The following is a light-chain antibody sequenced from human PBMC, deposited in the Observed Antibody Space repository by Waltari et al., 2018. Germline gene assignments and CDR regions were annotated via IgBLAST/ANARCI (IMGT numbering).Light chain of an antibody. Sequence: EIVMTQSPATLSVSPGERATLSCRASQSVSSNLAWYQQKPGQAPRLLIYGASTRATGIPARFSGSGSGTDFTLSISRLEPEDFAVYYCQQGGGPLRFTFGQGTKLEIK. CDR3: QQGGGPLRFT. CDR1: QSVSSN. CDR2: GAS. V-gene: IGKV3-15*01. J-gene: IGKJ2*01.